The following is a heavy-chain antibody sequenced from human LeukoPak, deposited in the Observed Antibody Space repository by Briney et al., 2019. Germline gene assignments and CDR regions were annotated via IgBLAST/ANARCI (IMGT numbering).Heavy chain of an antibody. V-gene: IGHV3-53*01. CDR3: AREASYYYDSSGYPGYAFDI. CDR2: IYSGGST. D-gene: IGHD3-22*01. J-gene: IGHJ3*02. CDR1: GFTVSSNC. Sequence: GGSLRLSCAASGFTVSSNCMSWVRQAPGKGLEWVSVIYSGGSTYYADSVKGRFTISRDNSKNTLYLQMNSLRAEDTAVYYCAREASYYYDSSGYPGYAFDIWGQGTMVTVSS.